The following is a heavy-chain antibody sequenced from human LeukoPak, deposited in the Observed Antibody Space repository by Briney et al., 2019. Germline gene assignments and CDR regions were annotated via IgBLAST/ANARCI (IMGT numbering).Heavy chain of an antibody. Sequence: SETLSLTCTVSGYSISSGYYWGWIRQPPGKGLEWIGSIYHSGSTYYNPSLKSRVTISVDTSKNQFSLKLSSVTAADTAVYYCARDRYSYGYGYWGQGTLVTVSS. J-gene: IGHJ4*02. V-gene: IGHV4-38-2*02. CDR1: GYSISSGYY. D-gene: IGHD5-18*01. CDR2: IYHSGST. CDR3: ARDRYSYGYGY.